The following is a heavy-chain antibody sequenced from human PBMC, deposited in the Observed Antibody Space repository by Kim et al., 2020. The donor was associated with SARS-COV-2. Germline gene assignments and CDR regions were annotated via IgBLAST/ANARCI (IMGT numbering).Heavy chain of an antibody. CDR2: ISSSSYT. CDR3: ARSVTTVTNDGMDV. J-gene: IGHJ6*02. D-gene: IGHD4-17*01. V-gene: IGHV3-11*06. CDR1: GFTFSDYY. Sequence: GGSLRLSCAASGFTFSDYYMSWIRQAPGKGLEWVSYISSSSYTNYADSVKGRFTISRDNAKNSLYLQMNSLRAEDTALYYCARSVTTVTNDGMDVWGQGTTVTVSS.